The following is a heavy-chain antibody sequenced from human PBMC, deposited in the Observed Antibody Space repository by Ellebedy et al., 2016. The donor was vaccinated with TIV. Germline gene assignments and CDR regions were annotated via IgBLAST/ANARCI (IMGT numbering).Heavy chain of an antibody. V-gene: IGHV3-53*01. CDR1: GFTVTTNY. CDR3: ARDAAGNGGKLDY. D-gene: IGHD4-23*01. Sequence: PGGSLRLSCAASGFTVTTNYMNWVRQAPGKGLEWVSVIFSAADGGETHYADSVKGRFPISRDSSKNTLYLQMNSLRAEDTAVYYCARDAAGNGGKLDYWGQGALVTVSS. CDR2: IFSAADGGET. J-gene: IGHJ4*02.